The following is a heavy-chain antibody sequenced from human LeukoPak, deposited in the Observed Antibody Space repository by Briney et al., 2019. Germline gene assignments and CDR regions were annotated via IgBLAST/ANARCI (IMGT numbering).Heavy chain of an antibody. D-gene: IGHD3-22*01. Sequence: SETLSLTCTVSGGSISSYYWSWIRQPPGKGLKWIGYIYTSGSTNYNPSLKNRVTISVDTSKNQFSLKLSSETAADTAVYYCARSGFYYYDSSGLYAFDIWGQGRMVTVSS. V-gene: IGHV4-4*09. CDR1: GGSISSYY. J-gene: IGHJ3*02. CDR3: ARSGFYYYDSSGLYAFDI. CDR2: IYTSGST.